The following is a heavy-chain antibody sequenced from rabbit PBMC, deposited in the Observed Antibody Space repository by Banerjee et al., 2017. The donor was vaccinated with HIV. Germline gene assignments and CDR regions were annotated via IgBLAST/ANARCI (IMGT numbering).Heavy chain of an antibody. CDR1: GLDFSSSYW. V-gene: IGHV1S45*01. J-gene: IGHJ4*01. CDR2: IYTGGSGTT. CDR3: VREEYVNYYFNL. Sequence: QEQLVEYGGDLVQPEGSLTLTCKASGLDFSSSYWICWVRQAPGKGLERIACIYTGGSGTTYYASWAKGRFTISKTSSTTVTLQMTSLTAADTATYFCVREEYVNYYFNLWGQGTLVTVS. D-gene: IGHD1-1*01.